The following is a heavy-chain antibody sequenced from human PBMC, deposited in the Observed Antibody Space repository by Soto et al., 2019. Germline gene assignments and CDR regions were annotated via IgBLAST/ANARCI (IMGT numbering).Heavy chain of an antibody. CDR1: GFTFSNAW. V-gene: IGHV3-15*01. CDR3: TTVGLNYSGYDWGPAFDI. CDR2: IKSKTDGGTT. J-gene: IGHJ3*02. Sequence: GGSLGLSCAASGFTFSNAWMSWVRQAPGKGLEWVGRIKSKTDGGTTDYAAPVKGRFTISRDDSKNTLYLQMNSLKTEDTAVYYCTTVGLNYSGYDWGPAFDIWGQGTMVTV. D-gene: IGHD5-12*01.